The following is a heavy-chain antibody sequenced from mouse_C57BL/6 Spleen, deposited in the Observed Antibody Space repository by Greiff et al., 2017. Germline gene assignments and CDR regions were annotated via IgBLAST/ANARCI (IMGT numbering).Heavy chain of an antibody. CDR2: IYPRSGNT. V-gene: IGHV1-81*01. CDR3: ARGGFITTVVPYAMDY. Sequence: VKLQQSGAELARPGASVKLSCKASGYTFTSYGISWVKQRTGQGLEWIGEIYPRSGNTYYNEKFKGKATLTADKSSSTAYMELRSLTSEDSAVYFCARGGFITTVVPYAMDYWGQGTSVTVSA. CDR1: GYTFTSYG. J-gene: IGHJ4*01. D-gene: IGHD1-1*01.